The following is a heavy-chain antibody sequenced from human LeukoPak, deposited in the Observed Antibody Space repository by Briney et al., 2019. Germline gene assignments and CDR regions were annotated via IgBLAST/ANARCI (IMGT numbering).Heavy chain of an antibody. Sequence: SETLSLTCTVSGGSITSNTYYWGWIRQPPGKDLEWIGSIYYSGSTYYNPSLKSRVAISLDTSKNQFSLKLSSVTAADTAVYYCARDRVRGSNYMDVWGKGTTVTVSS. V-gene: IGHV4-39*07. CDR2: IYYSGST. CDR1: GGSITSNTYY. CDR3: ARDRVRGSNYMDV. D-gene: IGHD3-16*01. J-gene: IGHJ6*03.